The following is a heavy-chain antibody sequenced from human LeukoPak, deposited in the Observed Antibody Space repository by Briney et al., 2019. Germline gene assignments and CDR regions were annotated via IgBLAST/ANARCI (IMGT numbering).Heavy chain of an antibody. V-gene: IGHV3-53*01. CDR3: AREVGSGSYLAHVFDI. CDR2: IYSGGST. CDR1: GFTVSSNF. D-gene: IGHD1-26*01. Sequence: GGSLRLSCAASGFTVSSNFMSWGRQAPGKGLEWVSLIYSGGSTYYADSVKGRFTISRDNSKNTLYLQMNTLRAEDTAVYYCAREVGSGSYLAHVFDIWGQGTMVTVSS. J-gene: IGHJ3*02.